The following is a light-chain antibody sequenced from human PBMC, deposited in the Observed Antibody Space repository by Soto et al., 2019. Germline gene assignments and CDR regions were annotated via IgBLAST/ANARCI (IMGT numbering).Light chain of an antibody. CDR3: QSYDSSLSGWV. V-gene: IGLV1-40*01. Sequence: QLVLTQPPSVSGVPGQRVTISCTGSSSNIGAGYDVHWYQQLPGTAPKLLIYGNSNRPSGVPDRFSGSKSGTSASLAITGLQAEDEADYYCQSYDSSLSGWVFGGGTKVTVL. J-gene: IGLJ3*02. CDR1: SSNIGAGYD. CDR2: GNS.